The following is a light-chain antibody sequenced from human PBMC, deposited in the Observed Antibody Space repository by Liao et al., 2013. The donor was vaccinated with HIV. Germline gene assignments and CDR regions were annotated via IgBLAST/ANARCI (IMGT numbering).Light chain of an antibody. V-gene: IGLV3-21*02. CDR3: QVWDSNNDRPGVV. J-gene: IGLJ2*01. CDR2: YDR. Sequence: SYELTQPPSVSVSPGQTARITCSGDALPKQYAYWYQQKPGQAPLLVIYYDRDRPSGIPERFSGSNSGHTATLNISRVEAGDEADYYCQVWDSNNDRPGVVFGGGTKLTVL. CDR1: ALPKQY.